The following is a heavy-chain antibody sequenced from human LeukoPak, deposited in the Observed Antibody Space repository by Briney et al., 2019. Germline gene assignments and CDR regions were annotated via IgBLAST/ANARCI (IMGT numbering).Heavy chain of an antibody. V-gene: IGHV1-69*01. CDR3: ARDVEMATIRWFDP. Sequence: ASVKVSCKASGGTFSSYAISWVRQAPGQGLEWMGGIIPIFGTANYAQKFQGRVTITADESTSTAYMELSSLRSEDTAVYYCARDVEMATIRWFDPWGQGTLVTVSS. CDR2: IIPIFGTA. J-gene: IGHJ5*02. CDR1: GGTFSSYA. D-gene: IGHD5-24*01.